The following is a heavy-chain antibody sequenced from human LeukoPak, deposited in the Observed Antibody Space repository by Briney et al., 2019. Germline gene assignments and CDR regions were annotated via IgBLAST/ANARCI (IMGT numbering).Heavy chain of an antibody. CDR3: ARGYSSSWYFNWFDP. CDR1: GGSISSSSYY. Sequence: SETLSLTCTVSGGSISSSSYYWGWIRQPPGKGLEWIGSIYYSGSTYYNLSLKSRVTISVDTSKNQFSLKLTSVTAADTAVYYCARGYSSSWYFNWFDPWGQGTLVTVSS. D-gene: IGHD6-13*01. J-gene: IGHJ5*02. V-gene: IGHV4-39*07. CDR2: IYYSGST.